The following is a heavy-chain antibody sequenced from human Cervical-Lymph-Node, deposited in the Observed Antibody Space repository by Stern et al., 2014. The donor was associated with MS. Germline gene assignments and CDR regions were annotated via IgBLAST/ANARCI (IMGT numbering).Heavy chain of an antibody. CDR2: INTNTGNS. V-gene: IGHV7-4-1*02. Sequence: VQLVQSGSELKKPGASVKVSCKASGYTFTNYPMNWVRQAPGQGLEWMGWINTNTGNSTYAQGFTGRFDISLDTSVSTAYLQISSLKAEDTAVYYGARDFVDTAMITRPYYFDCWGQGTLVTVSS. CDR3: ARDFVDTAMITRPYYFDC. CDR1: GYTFTNYP. D-gene: IGHD5-18*01. J-gene: IGHJ4*02.